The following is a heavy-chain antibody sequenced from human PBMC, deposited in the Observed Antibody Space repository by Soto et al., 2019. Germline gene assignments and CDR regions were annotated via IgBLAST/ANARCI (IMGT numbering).Heavy chain of an antibody. CDR1: VGTFNSYT. D-gene: IGHD3-10*01. CDR3: ANSYGSGSTHFDS. Sequence: QVQLVQSGAEVKKPGSSVKVSCTASVGTFNSYTLNWVRQAPGQRLEWVGRVNPIVGMSRSASEFQGRVTMTADKSRPKDYRDLTGLNSEDTAVYSCANSYGSGSTHFDSWGQGTLVTVSS. CDR2: VNPIVGMS. V-gene: IGHV1-69*02. J-gene: IGHJ4*02.